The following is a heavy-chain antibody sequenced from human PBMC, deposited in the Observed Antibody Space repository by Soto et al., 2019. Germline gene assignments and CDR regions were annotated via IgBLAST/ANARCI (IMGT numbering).Heavy chain of an antibody. V-gene: IGHV4-39*02. CDR2: IYYSGST. CDR3: ARDLNLSYYFDY. CDR1: GGSISSSSYY. Sequence: SETLSLTCTVSGGSISSSSYYWGWIRQPPGKGLEWIGSIYYSGSTYYNPSLKSRVTISVDTSKNQFSLKLSSVTAADTAVYYCARDLNLSYYFDYWGQGTLVTVSS. J-gene: IGHJ4*02.